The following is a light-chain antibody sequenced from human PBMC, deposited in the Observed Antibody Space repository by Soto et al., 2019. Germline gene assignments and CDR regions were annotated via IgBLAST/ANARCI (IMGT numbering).Light chain of an antibody. CDR2: EVS. Sequence: QSALTQPASVSGSPGQSITISCTGTSSDVGGYNYVSWYQQHPGKAPKLMIYEVSNRPSGVSNRFSGSKSGNTASLTISGLQAEDEADYYCSSYTSSSTPYSVFEGGTQLTVL. V-gene: IGLV2-14*01. CDR1: SSDVGGYNY. J-gene: IGLJ7*01. CDR3: SSYTSSSTPYSV.